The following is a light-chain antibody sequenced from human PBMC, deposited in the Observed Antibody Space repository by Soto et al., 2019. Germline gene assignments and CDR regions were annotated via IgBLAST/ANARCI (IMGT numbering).Light chain of an antibody. V-gene: IGKV3-15*01. CDR3: QHYNSLPFT. J-gene: IGKJ2*01. Sequence: EIVLTQSPATVSVSPGERATLSCRASQSVSSNLAWYQQQPGQAPTLVIYGASARATGIPARFSGSGSGTEFTLNISSLQSEDFAVYYCQHYNSLPFTFGQGTKLDIK. CDR1: QSVSSN. CDR2: GAS.